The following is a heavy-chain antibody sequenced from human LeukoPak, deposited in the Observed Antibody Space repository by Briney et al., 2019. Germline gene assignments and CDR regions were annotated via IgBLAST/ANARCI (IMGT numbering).Heavy chain of an antibody. V-gene: IGHV3-7*01. CDR3: ARDTGCSGGTCYSFYDY. CDR2: IKQNGSEK. CDR1: GFTFSSYW. J-gene: IGHJ4*02. D-gene: IGHD2-15*01. Sequence: GGSLRLSCAASGFTFSSYWMTWVRQAPGKGLEWVATIKQNGSEKYHVDSVKGRFTISRDNPKNSLYLQMNSLRAEDTAVYYCARDTGCSGGTCYSFYDYWGQGTLVTVSS.